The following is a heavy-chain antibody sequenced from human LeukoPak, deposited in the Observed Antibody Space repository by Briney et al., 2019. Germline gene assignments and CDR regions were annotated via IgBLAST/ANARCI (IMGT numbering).Heavy chain of an antibody. J-gene: IGHJ3*02. D-gene: IGHD4-23*01. CDR3: AKESNSPISHAFDI. Sequence: PGGSLRLSCAASGFTFDDYTMHWVRQAPGKGLEWVSGISWNSGSIGYADSVKGRFTISRDNAKNSLYLQMNSLRAEDMALYYCAKESNSPISHAFDIWGQGTMVTVSS. CDR1: GFTFDDYT. CDR2: ISWNSGSI. V-gene: IGHV3-9*03.